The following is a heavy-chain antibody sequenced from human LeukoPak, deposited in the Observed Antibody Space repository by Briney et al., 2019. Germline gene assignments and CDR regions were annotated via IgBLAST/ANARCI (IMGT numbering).Heavy chain of an antibody. D-gene: IGHD3-3*01. CDR2: IKQDGSEK. Sequence: GGSLRLSCAASGFTFSSYWMSWVRQAPGKGLEWVANIKQDGSEKYYVDSVKGRFTISRDNAKNSLYLQMNSLRAEDTAVYYCARFFGVVIPSCLDYWGQGTLVTVSS. CDR3: ARFFGVVIPSCLDY. J-gene: IGHJ4*02. CDR1: GFTFSSYW. V-gene: IGHV3-7*01.